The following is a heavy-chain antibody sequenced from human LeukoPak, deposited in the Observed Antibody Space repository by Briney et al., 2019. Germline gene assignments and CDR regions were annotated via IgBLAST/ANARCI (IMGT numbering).Heavy chain of an antibody. CDR1: GFTLRSYV. D-gene: IGHD6-19*01. CDR2: ISGSGDST. J-gene: IGHJ4*02. CDR3: ANRIAVAGTVY. Sequence: GGSLRLSCVASGFTLRSYVMNWVRQTPGKGLEWVSSISGSGDSTFYADSVKGRFSISRDNSKNTLYLQMNSLRAEDTAVYYCANRIAVAGTVYWGQGTLVTVSS. V-gene: IGHV3-23*01.